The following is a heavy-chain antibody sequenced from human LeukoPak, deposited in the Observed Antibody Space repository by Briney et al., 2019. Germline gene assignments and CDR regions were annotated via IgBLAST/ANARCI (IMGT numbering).Heavy chain of an antibody. J-gene: IGHJ3*02. V-gene: IGHV4-38-2*02. CDR1: GGSITSYY. Sequence: PSETLSLACTVSGGSITSYYWTWIRQPPGKGLEWIGSIFHSGSTYYNPSLKSRVTISVDTSKNQFSLKLSPVTAANTAVYYCARAHSNYGVNDAVYIWGQGTMGTVSS. D-gene: IGHD4-11*01. CDR2: IFHSGST. CDR3: ARAHSNYGVNDAVYI.